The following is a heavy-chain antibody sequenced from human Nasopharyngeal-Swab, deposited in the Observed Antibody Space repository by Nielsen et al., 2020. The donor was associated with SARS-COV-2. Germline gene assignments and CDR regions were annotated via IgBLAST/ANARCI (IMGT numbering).Heavy chain of an antibody. V-gene: IGHV3-21*01. CDR3: ASDGLDYDFWSAYFMDV. Sequence: GKSLNIPCPASGFTFNKYNFNWVRQAPGKGLEWVSSITRSSSYIYYADSVKGRFTISRDNAKNSLYLQMNSLRAEDTAVYYCASDGLDYDFWSAYFMDVWGQGTTVTVSS. D-gene: IGHD3-3*01. J-gene: IGHJ6*02. CDR1: GFTFNKYN. CDR2: ITRSSSYI.